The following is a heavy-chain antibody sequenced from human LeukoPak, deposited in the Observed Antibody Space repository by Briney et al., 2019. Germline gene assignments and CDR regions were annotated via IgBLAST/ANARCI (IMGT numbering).Heavy chain of an antibody. V-gene: IGHV4-39*07. Sequence: PSETLSLTCTVSGGSISSSIYYWGWIRQPPGKGLQWIGSIYYSGSTYYNPSLKSRVTISVDTSKDQFSLKLRSVTAADTAVYYCAGSRGLWFGESPDYFEYWGQGTLVTVSS. D-gene: IGHD3-10*01. CDR3: AGSRGLWFGESPDYFEY. J-gene: IGHJ4*02. CDR1: GGSISSSIYY. CDR2: IYYSGST.